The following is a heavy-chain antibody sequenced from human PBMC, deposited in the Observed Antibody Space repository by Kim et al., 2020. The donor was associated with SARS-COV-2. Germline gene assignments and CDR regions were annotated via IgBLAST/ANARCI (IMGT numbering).Heavy chain of an antibody. D-gene: IGHD3-3*01. CDR3: AKDVSRITFFGVVTRGGMDV. J-gene: IGHJ6*02. Sequence: GGSLRLSCAASGFTFSSYAMSWVRRAPGKGLEWVSAISGSGGGTYYADSVKGRFTISRDNSKNTLYLQMNSLRAEDTAVYYCAKDVSRITFFGVVTRGGMDVWGQGTTVTVSS. CDR2: ISGSGGGT. CDR1: GFTFSSYA. V-gene: IGHV3-23*01.